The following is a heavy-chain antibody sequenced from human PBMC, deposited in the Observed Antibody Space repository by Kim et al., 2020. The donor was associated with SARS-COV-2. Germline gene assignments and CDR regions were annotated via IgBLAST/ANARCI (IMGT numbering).Heavy chain of an antibody. V-gene: IGHV1-24*01. CDR1: GYTLTELS. CDR3: ATTTPFITMVRGVIIRGPNWFGP. CDR2: FDPEDGET. Sequence: ASVKVSCKVSGYTLTELSMHWVRQAPGKGLEWMGGFDPEDGETIYAQKFQGRVTMTEDTSTDTAYMELSSLRSEDTAVYYCATTTPFITMVRGVIIRGPNWFGPWGQGTLVTVSS. D-gene: IGHD3-10*01. J-gene: IGHJ5*02.